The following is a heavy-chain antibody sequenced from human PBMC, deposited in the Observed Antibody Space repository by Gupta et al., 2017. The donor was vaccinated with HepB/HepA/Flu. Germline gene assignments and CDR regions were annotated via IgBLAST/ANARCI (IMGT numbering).Heavy chain of an antibody. J-gene: IGHJ3*01. V-gene: IGHV3-23*01. D-gene: IGHD4-17*01. CDR1: GFKFSTYA. CDR3: ARDPNGDYFGAFDF. Sequence: EVQFLESGGGLVQPGGSLRLSCAASGFKFSTYAMMWVRQTPGRGLEWVSLIRADGGGTEYADSVRGRFTISRDNSKNTLYLQMSSLRGDDTAVYYCARDPNGDYFGAFDFWGQGTMVTVSS. CDR2: IRADGGGT.